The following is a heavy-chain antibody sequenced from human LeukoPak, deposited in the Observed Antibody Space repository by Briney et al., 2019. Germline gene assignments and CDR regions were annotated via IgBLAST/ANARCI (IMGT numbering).Heavy chain of an antibody. Sequence: SETLSLTCSVSGGSISSSSYFWGWIRQPPGKGLEWIGTIYYSGSTYCNPSLKSRVTISVDTSKNQFSLKLSSVTAADTAVYYCARGGAGFLRYFDWPLYGMDVWGQGTTVTVSS. D-gene: IGHD3-9*01. CDR1: GGSISSSSYF. CDR2: IYYSGST. V-gene: IGHV4-39*01. J-gene: IGHJ6*02. CDR3: ARGGAGFLRYFDWPLYGMDV.